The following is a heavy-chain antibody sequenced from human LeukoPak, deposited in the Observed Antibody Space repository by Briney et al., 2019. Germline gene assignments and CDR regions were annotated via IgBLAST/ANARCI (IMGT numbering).Heavy chain of an antibody. D-gene: IGHD3-22*01. CDR3: AREGVYYYDSSGYYYYFDY. Sequence: PSQTLCLTCTVSGGSISSGSYYWSWIRQPAGTGLEWIGRIYTSGSTNYNPSLKSRVTISVDTSKNQFSLKLSSVTAADTAVYYCAREGVYYYDSSGYYYYFDYWGQGTLVTVSP. CDR1: GGSISSGSYY. J-gene: IGHJ4*02. V-gene: IGHV4-61*02. CDR2: IYTSGST.